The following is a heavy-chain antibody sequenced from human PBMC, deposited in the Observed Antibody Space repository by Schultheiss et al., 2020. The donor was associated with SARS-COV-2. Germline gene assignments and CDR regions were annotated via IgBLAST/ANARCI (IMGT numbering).Heavy chain of an antibody. V-gene: IGHV4-39*07. CDR1: GDSIYRSSYY. J-gene: IGHJ6*02. D-gene: IGHD3-3*01. Sequence: SETLSLSCSVSGDSIYRSSYYWGWIRQPPGKGLEWIGSIYHSGSTYYNPSLKSRVTISVDTSKNQFSLKLSSVTAADTAVYYCAREGTYYDFWSGLPYYYGMDVWGQGTTVTVSS. CDR3: AREGTYYDFWSGLPYYYGMDV. CDR2: IYHSGST.